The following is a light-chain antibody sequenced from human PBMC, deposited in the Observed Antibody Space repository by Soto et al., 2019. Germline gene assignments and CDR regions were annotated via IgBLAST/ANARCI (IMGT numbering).Light chain of an antibody. CDR1: QSINDY. CDR2: TAS. CDR3: IPDYTYPLT. V-gene: IGKV1-6*01. Sequence: IQITESPCTRSSSGRERITITGRTSQSINDYLNWYQQKPGKAPNLLIYTASTLQSGVPSRFSGSGSGTDFTLTISSLQPEDFATYYCIPDYTYPLTFGGGTKVDIK. J-gene: IGKJ4*01.